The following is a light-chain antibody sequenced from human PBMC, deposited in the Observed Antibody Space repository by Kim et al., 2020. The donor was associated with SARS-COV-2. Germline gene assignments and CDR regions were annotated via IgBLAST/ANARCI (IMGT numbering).Light chain of an antibody. CDR1: QSVLYSSDNKNY. CDR3: QQYYSAPPRT. CDR2: WAS. Sequence: DIVMTQSPDSLAVSLGERATINCKSSQSVLYSSDNKNYLAWYQQKPGQPPKLLIYWASTRESGVPDRFSGSGSGTDFTLTISSLQAEDVAVYYCQQYYSAPPRTFVQGTKVDIK. J-gene: IGKJ1*01. V-gene: IGKV4-1*01.